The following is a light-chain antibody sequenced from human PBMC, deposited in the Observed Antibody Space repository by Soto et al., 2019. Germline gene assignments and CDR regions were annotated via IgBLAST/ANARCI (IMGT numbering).Light chain of an antibody. J-gene: IGKJ2*01. V-gene: IGKV3-15*01. CDR2: NAS. Sequence: EIVMTQSPATLSVSPGERATLSCRASQTVSNNLAWYQQKPGRAPRLLIYNASARATGIPARFSGSGSGTEFTLTISSLQSEDFPGYYCQQYNNWPPYTFGQGTKLKIK. CDR3: QQYNNWPPYT. CDR1: QTVSNN.